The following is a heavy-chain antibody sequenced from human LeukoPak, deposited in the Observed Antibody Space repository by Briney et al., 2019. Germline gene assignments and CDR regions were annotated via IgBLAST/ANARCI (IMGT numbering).Heavy chain of an antibody. CDR2: IYYIGTA. D-gene: IGHD3-16*01. Sequence: SQTLSLTCSVSGDSISIGDYRWSWIRQSPGKGLEWIGYIYYIGTAYYNPSLRSRVALSADTSKNQFSLKLNSVTVADSAAYFCARARGDSPRIYYYMDVWGKGTTVTVSS. V-gene: IGHV4-30-4*01. CDR1: GDSISIGDYR. J-gene: IGHJ6*03. CDR3: ARARGDSPRIYYYMDV.